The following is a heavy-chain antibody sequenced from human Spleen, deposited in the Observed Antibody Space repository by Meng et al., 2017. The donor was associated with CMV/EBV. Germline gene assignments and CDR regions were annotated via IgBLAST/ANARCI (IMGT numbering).Heavy chain of an antibody. CDR2: IYTSGST. CDR3: ATQESRDGHNPY. V-gene: IGHV4-4*07. Sequence: QGQLQESGPGLVKPSETLSLSCTVSGGSIRSYYWSWIRQPAGKGLEWIGRIYTSGSTNYNPSLKSRVTISMGKSNNQLSLKLNSVTAADTAVYHCATQESRDGHNPYWGQGTPVTRLL. CDR1: GGSIRSYY. J-gene: IGHJ4*02. D-gene: IGHD5-24*01.